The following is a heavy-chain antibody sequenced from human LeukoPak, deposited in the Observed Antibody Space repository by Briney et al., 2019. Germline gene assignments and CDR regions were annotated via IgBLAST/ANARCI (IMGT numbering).Heavy chain of an antibody. D-gene: IGHD1/OR15-1a*01. Sequence: PSETLSLTCTVSGGSISSGGYYWSWLRQHPGMGLEWIGYIYYSGSTYYNPSLKSRVTISVDTSKNQFSLKLSSVTAADTAVYYCATLITATKPRVIHYYGMDVWGQGTTVTVSS. J-gene: IGHJ6*02. CDR2: IYYSGST. V-gene: IGHV4-31*03. CDR1: GGSISSGGYY. CDR3: ATLITATKPRVIHYYGMDV.